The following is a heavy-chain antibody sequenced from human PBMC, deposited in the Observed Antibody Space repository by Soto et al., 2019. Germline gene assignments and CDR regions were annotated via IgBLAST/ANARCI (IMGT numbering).Heavy chain of an antibody. CDR2: ISTYSGDT. Sequence: XSVKVSCKASVDTFTANYIHWVRQAPGQGFEWMGWISTYSGDTKYAQKFQGRVTMTTDTSTTTAYLELRSLRSDDTAVYYCARHHGPTTSENWFDHWGQGTLVTVSS. CDR3: ARHHGPTTSENWFDH. V-gene: IGHV1-18*04. CDR1: VDTFTANY. J-gene: IGHJ5*02. D-gene: IGHD5-12*01.